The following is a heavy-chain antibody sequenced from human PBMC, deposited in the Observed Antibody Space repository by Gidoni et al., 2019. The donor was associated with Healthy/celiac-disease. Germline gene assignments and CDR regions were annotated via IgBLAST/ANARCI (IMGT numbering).Heavy chain of an antibody. J-gene: IGHJ4*02. Sequence: QVQLVESGGGVVQPGRSLRLSCAASGLPFSSYGMHWVRPAPGKGLEWLAVIWYDGSNKYYADSVKGRFTISRDNSKNTLYLQMNSLRAEDTAVYYCARGWDLQQRDFDYWGQGTLVTVSS. D-gene: IGHD6-13*01. CDR1: GLPFSSYG. CDR3: ARGWDLQQRDFDY. CDR2: IWYDGSNK. V-gene: IGHV3-33*01.